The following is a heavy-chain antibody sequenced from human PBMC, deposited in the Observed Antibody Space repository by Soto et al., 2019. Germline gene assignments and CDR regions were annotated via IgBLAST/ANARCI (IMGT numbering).Heavy chain of an antibody. J-gene: IGHJ5*01. CDR3: ARDPPTGTTLDWVDS. CDR1: GFSFGSDS. CDR2: ISSSGSFM. D-gene: IGHD1-7*01. Sequence: GGSLRLSCAASGFSFGSDSMAWVRQAPGKGLEWVSSISSSGSFMNYADSVKGRFTISRDNARNSLYLQMSGLKDEDTAVYYCARDPPTGTTLDWVDSWGQGTLVTVSS. V-gene: IGHV3-21*01.